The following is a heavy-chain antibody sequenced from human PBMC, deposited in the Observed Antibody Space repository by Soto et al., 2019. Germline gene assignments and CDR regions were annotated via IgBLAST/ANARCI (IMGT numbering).Heavy chain of an antibody. V-gene: IGHV4-31*03. CDR2: IYYSGST. CDR1: GGSISSGGYY. D-gene: IGHD2-2*01. CDR3: ARSFGGIVVVPAATAAFDI. Sequence: QVQLQESGPGLVKPSQTLSLTCTVSGGSISSGGYYWSWIRQHPGKGLEWIGYIYYSGSTYYNPSLTSRVTISVDTSKNQFSLKLSSVTAADTAVYYCARSFGGIVVVPAATAAFDIWGQGTMVTVSS. J-gene: IGHJ3*02.